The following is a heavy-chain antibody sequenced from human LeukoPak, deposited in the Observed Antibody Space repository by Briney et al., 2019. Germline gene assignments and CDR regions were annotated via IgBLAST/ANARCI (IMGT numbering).Heavy chain of an antibody. Sequence: GGSLRLSCSASGFTFSGYAMHCVRQAPGKGLEYVSAISSNGGSTHLADSVKGRFTISRDNSKNTLYLQMSSLRAEDTAVYYCVKDHGYSSGWYVRGFDYWGQGTLVTVSS. CDR3: VKDHGYSSGWYVRGFDY. CDR1: GFTFSGYA. CDR2: ISSNGGST. V-gene: IGHV3-64D*09. D-gene: IGHD6-19*01. J-gene: IGHJ4*02.